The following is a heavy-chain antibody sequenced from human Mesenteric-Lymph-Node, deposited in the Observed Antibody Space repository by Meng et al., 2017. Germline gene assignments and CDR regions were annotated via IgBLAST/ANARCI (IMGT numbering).Heavy chain of an antibody. D-gene: IGHD3-22*01. CDR2: ISTYNGNT. V-gene: IGHV1-18*01. CDR1: GYSFTRYG. J-gene: IGHJ4*02. Sequence: ASVKVSCKASGYSFTRYGFSWVRQAPGQGLEWMGWISTYNGNTNYAQKFQGRLTMTTDTSTSTTYMELRSLRSDDTAVYYCVRDRGRGYYQAFDSWGQGTLVTVSS. CDR3: VRDRGRGYYQAFDS.